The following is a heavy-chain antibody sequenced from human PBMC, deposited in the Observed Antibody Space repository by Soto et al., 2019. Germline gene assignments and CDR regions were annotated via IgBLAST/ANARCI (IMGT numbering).Heavy chain of an antibody. V-gene: IGHV3-30-3*01. D-gene: IGHD2-15*01. J-gene: IGHJ4*02. Sequence: QVQLVESGGGVVQPGRSLRLSYAASGFTFSSYAMHWVRQAPGKGLEWVAVISYDGSNKYYADSVKGRFTISRDNSKNTLYLQMNSLRAEDTAVYYCARDLRRYCSGGSCYSGRLDYWGQGTLVTLSS. CDR2: ISYDGSNK. CDR1: GFTFSSYA. CDR3: ARDLRRYCSGGSCYSGRLDY.